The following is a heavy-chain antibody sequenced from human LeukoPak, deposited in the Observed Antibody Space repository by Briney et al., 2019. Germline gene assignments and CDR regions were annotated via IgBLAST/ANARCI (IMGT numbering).Heavy chain of an antibody. J-gene: IGHJ3*02. D-gene: IGHD3-10*01. CDR2: IYYSGST. CDR3: AKYSLGSGSYYGFGAFDI. V-gene: IGHV4-31*03. Sequence: PSETLSLTCTVSGGSISSGGYYWSWIRQHPGKGLEWIGYIYYSGSTYYNPSLKSRVTISVDTSKNQFSLKLSSVTAADTAVYYCAKYSLGSGSYYGFGAFDIWGQGTMVTVSS. CDR1: GGSISSGGYY.